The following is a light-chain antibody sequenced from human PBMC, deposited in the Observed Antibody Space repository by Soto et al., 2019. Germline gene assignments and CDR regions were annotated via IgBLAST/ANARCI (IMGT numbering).Light chain of an antibody. CDR1: QGIRNE. J-gene: IGKJ1*01. Sequence: IQMTQSPSSLSASVGDRVTITCRASQGIRNELSWFQQRPGNAPTLLISAASRLQSGVPSRFSGSGSGTEFTLTISSLQPDDFATYYCQHYNSYSEAFGQGTKVAIK. CDR2: AAS. V-gene: IGKV1-17*01. CDR3: QHYNSYSEA.